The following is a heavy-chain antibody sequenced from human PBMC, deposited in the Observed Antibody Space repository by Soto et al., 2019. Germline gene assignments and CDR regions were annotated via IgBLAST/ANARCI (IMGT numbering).Heavy chain of an antibody. V-gene: IGHV4-34*01. CDR3: ARQVATMVVQY. J-gene: IGHJ4*02. CDR2: INHSGST. CDR1: GGSFSGYY. D-gene: IGHD5-12*01. Sequence: PSETLSPTSAFYGGSFSGYYWSWIRQPPGKGLEWIGEINHSGSTNYNPSLKSRVTISVDTSKNQFSLKLSSVTAADTAVYYCARQVATMVVQYWGQGTLVTVSS.